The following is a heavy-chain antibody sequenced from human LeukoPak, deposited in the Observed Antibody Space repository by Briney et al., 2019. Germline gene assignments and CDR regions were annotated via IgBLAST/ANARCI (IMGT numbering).Heavy chain of an antibody. V-gene: IGHV1-69*04. D-gene: IGHD3-10*01. CDR2: IIPILGIA. CDR1: GYPFTSYD. Sequence: ASVKVSCKASGYPFTSYDINWVRQAPGQGLEWMGRIIPILGIANYAQKFQGRVTITADKSTSTAYMELSSLRSEDTAVYYCARGGLGMVRGVPERRGFGYWGQGTLVTVSS. J-gene: IGHJ4*02. CDR3: ARGGLGMVRGVPERRGFGY.